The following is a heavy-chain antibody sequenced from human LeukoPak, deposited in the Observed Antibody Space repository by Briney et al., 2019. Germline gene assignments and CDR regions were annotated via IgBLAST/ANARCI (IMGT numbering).Heavy chain of an antibody. CDR2: IIPILGIA. CDR1: GGTFSSYT. V-gene: IGHV1-69*04. Sequence: GASVKVSCKASGGTFSSYTISWVRQAPGQGVEWMGRIIPILGIANYAQKLQGRVTITADKATSTAYMELSSLRSEDTAVYYCARDLGIAAVRPEWWGQGTLVTVSS. D-gene: IGHD6-13*01. J-gene: IGHJ4*02. CDR3: ARDLGIAAVRPEW.